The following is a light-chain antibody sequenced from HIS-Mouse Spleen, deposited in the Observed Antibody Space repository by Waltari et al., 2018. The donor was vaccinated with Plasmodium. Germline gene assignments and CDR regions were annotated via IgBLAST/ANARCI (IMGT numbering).Light chain of an antibody. CDR2: EVS. Sequence: QSALTQPPCASGSPGQSVTIPCTGTSRDVGGYNYVSWYQQHPGKAPKLMIYEVSNRPSGVPDRFSGSKSGNTASLTVSGLQAEDEADYYCSSYAGSNNLVFGGGTKLTVL. V-gene: IGLV2-8*01. CDR3: SSYAGSNNLV. J-gene: IGLJ2*01. CDR1: SRDVGGYNY.